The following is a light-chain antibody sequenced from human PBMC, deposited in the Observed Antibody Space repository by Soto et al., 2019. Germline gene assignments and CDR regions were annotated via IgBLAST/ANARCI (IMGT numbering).Light chain of an antibody. Sequence: EIVLAQSPATLSLSPGERATLSCRASQDISNFLAWYQQRPGQAPRLLIYDASNSATGITARFSGSGSGTDFTLTIVGLEPEDFAIYYCQQRASWPPFTFGQGTKLEV. CDR1: QDISNF. CDR3: QQRASWPPFT. J-gene: IGKJ2*01. V-gene: IGKV3-11*01. CDR2: DAS.